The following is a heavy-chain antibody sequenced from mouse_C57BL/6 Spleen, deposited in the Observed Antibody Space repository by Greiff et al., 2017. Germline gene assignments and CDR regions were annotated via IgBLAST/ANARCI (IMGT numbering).Heavy chain of an antibody. CDR3: ARWDYGSSYVGFAY. J-gene: IGHJ3*01. D-gene: IGHD1-1*01. V-gene: IGHV7-3*01. CDR1: GFTFTDYY. Sequence: EVKLMESGGGLVQPGGSLSLSCAASGFTFTDYYMSWVRQPPGKALEWLGFIRNKANGYTTEYSASVKGRFTISRDNSQSILYLQMNALRAEDSATYYCARWDYGSSYVGFAYWGQGTLVTVSA. CDR2: IRNKANGYTT.